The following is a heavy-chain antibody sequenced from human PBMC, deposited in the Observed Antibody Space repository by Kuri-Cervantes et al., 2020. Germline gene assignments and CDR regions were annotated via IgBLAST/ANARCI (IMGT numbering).Heavy chain of an antibody. J-gene: IGHJ4*02. CDR2: ISAYNGNT. CDR3: AIVKSYYDSSGYYGGEYFDS. CDR1: GYTFTSYG. V-gene: IGHV1-18*01. D-gene: IGHD3-22*01. Sequence: ASVKVSCKASGYTFTSYGIRWVRQAPGQGLEWMGWISAYNGNTNYAQKLQGRVTMTTDTSTSTAYMELRSLRSDDTAVYYCAIVKSYYDSSGYYGGEYFDSWGQGTLVTVSS.